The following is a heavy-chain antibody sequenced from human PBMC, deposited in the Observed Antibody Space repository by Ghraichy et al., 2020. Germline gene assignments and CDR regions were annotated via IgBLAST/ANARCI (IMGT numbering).Heavy chain of an antibody. CDR3: ARDEPLYGDLDY. CDR1: GYSFTNYH. J-gene: IGHJ4*02. D-gene: IGHD4-17*01. Sequence: ASVKVSCKTSGYSFTNYHITWVRQGPGQGLEWMGHISGYNVHTNYEQKFQGRITMTIDRSTNTAYMQLGSLRSDDTAVYYCARDEPLYGDLDYWGRGTLVTVSS. CDR2: ISGYNVHT. V-gene: IGHV1-18*04.